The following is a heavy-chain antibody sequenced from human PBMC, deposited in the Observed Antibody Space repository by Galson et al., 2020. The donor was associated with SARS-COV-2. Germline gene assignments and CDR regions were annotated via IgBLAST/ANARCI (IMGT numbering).Heavy chain of an antibody. V-gene: IGHV3-30*03. CDR3: ARDLLPVPSSNSYSHGMDV. J-gene: IGHJ6*02. CDR2: MSSDGSSD. D-gene: IGHD2-8*01. Sequence: GGSLRLSCAASGFTFSSHILHWVRQAPGKGLEWVALMSSDGSSDYYADSVKGRFSISRDNSKKTLYLQMNSLRGEDTAVYFCARDLLPVPSSNSYSHGMDVWGQGTTVTVSS. CDR1: GFTFSSHI.